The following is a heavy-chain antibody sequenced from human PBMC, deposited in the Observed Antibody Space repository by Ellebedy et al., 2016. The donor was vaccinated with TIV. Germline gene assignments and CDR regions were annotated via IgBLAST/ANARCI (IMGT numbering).Heavy chain of an antibody. Sequence: ESLKISCVASGFTFSSNWMHWIRQSPGKGLQWIGEINPSGGTNYTASLKSRLTMSIDTSKRQISLNLKSATAADTAVYYCARGIVALQPLKYFDSWGQGTRVTVSS. V-gene: IGHV4-34*01. CDR2: INPSGGT. D-gene: IGHD2-21*01. J-gene: IGHJ4*02. CDR1: GFTFSSNW. CDR3: ARGIVALQPLKYFDS.